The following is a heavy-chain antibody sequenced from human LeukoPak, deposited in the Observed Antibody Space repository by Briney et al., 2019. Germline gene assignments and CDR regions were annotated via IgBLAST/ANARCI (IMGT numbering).Heavy chain of an antibody. CDR2: MYCSGST. V-gene: IGHV4-59*01. Sequence: SETLSLTCTVSGGSISNYYWNWIRQPPGKGREWIGYMYCSGSTNYNPSLKSRVTISVDTSKNQFSLKLSSVTAADTAVYYCARGRRYGGNHDALDIWGQGTMVTVSS. J-gene: IGHJ3*02. CDR3: ARGRRYGGNHDALDI. D-gene: IGHD4/OR15-4a*01. CDR1: GGSISNYY.